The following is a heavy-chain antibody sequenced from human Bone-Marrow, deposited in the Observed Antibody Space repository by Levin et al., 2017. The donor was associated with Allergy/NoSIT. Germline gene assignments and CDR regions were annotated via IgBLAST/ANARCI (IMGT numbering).Heavy chain of an antibody. J-gene: IGHJ4*02. Sequence: SQTLSLTCTVSGGSISSYYWSRIRQAPGKGLEWIGYIYYRGNTNYNPSLKSRVTISVDTSKNQFSLRLSSVTAADTAVYYCARELYGDTLYFDYWGQGTLVTVSS. CDR2: IYYRGNT. CDR3: ARELYGDTLYFDY. D-gene: IGHD4-17*01. CDR1: GGSISSYY. V-gene: IGHV4-59*01.